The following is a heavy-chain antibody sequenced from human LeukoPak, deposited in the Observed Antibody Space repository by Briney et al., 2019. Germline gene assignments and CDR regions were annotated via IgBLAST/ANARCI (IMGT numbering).Heavy chain of an antibody. J-gene: IGHJ4*02. CDR2: IYYSGST. CDR3: ARRSLFSYGFDY. D-gene: IGHD5-18*01. Sequence: SETLSLTCTVSGGSISSSSYYWGWIRQPPGKGLEWIGSIYYSGSTYYNPSLKSRVTISVDTSKNQFSLKLSSVTAADTAMYYCARRSLFSYGFDYWGQGTLVTVSS. V-gene: IGHV4-39*01. CDR1: GGSISSSSYY.